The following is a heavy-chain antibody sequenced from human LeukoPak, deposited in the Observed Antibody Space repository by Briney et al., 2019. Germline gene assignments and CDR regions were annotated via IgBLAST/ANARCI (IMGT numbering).Heavy chain of an antibody. V-gene: IGHV4-30-2*01. D-gene: IGHD5-18*01. CDR3: ARSGYSYGLDY. CDR1: GGSISSGGYS. CDR2: IYHSGST. J-gene: IGHJ4*02. Sequence: PSETLSLTCAVSGGSISSGGYSWSWIRQPPGKGLEWIGYIYHSGSTYYNPSLKSRVTISVDRSKNQFSLKLSSVTAAETAVYYCARSGYSYGLDYWGQGTLVTVSS.